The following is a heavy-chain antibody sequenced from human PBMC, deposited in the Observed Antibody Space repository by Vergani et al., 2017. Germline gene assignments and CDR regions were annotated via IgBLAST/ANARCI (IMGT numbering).Heavy chain of an antibody. Sequence: QVQLVQSGAEVKKPGASVKVSCKASGYTFTGYYMNWVRQAPGQGLEWMGIINPSGGSTSYAQKFQGRVTMTRDTSTSTVYMELSSLRSEDTAVYYCARGGYYDSSGYYEHHDAFDIWGQGTMVTVSS. CDR3: ARGGYYDSSGYYEHHDAFDI. CDR1: GYTFTGYY. D-gene: IGHD3-22*01. J-gene: IGHJ3*02. V-gene: IGHV1-46*03. CDR2: INPSGGST.